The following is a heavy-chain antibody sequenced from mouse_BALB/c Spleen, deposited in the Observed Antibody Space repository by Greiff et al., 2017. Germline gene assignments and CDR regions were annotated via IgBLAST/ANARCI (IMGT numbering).Heavy chain of an antibody. CDR3: TGFAY. J-gene: IGHJ3*01. V-gene: IGHV1-15*01. Sequence: VQLQQSGAVLVRPGASVTLSCKASGYTFTDYEMHWVKQTPVHGLEWIGAIDPETGGTAYNQKFKGKATLTADKSSSTAYMELRSLTSEDSAVYYCTGFAYWGQGTLVTVSA. CDR2: IDPETGGT. CDR1: GYTFTDYE.